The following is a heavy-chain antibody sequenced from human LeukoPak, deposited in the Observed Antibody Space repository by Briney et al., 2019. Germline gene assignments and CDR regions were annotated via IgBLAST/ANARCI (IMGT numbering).Heavy chain of an antibody. CDR1: GFTFSSYA. D-gene: IGHD2-2*01. CDR3: ARGLLSTGNTFDY. CDR2: ISYDGSNK. V-gene: IGHV3-30-3*01. Sequence: GGSLRLSCAASGFTFSSYAMHWVRQAPGKGLEWVAVISYDGSNKYYADSVKGRFTISRDNSKNTLYLQMNSLRAEDTAVYYCARGLLSTGNTFDYWGQGTLVTVSS. J-gene: IGHJ4*02.